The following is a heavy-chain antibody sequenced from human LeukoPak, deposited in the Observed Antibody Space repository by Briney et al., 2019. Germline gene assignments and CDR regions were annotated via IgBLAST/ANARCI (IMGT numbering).Heavy chain of an antibody. CDR3: ATIAGDDYYFDY. J-gene: IGHJ4*02. CDR1: GGTFSSYA. CDR2: FDPEDGET. Sequence: ASVKVSCKASGGTFSSYAISWVRQAPGKGLEWMGGFDPEDGETIYAQKFQGRVTMTEDTSTDTAYMELSSLRSEDTAVYYCATIAGDDYYFDYWGQGTLVTVSS. D-gene: IGHD2-21*02. V-gene: IGHV1-24*01.